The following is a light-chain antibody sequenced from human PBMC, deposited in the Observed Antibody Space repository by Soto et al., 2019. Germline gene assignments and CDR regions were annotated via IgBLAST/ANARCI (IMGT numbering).Light chain of an antibody. CDR2: DAS. CDR1: QSVSSY. J-gene: IGKJ5*01. CDR3: QQRSNWPAPIT. V-gene: IGKV3-11*01. Sequence: EIVLTQSPATLSLSPGERATLSCRASQSVSSYLAWYQQKPGQAPRLLIYDASNRATGIPARFSGSGSGTDFTLTISSLEPEEFAVYYCQQRSNWPAPITFGQGTRLEIK.